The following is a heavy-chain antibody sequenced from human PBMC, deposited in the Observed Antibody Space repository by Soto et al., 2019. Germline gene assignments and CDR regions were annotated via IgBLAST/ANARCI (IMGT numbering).Heavy chain of an antibody. CDR1: GFTLSSYA. J-gene: IGHJ5*02. V-gene: IGHV3-23*01. CDR3: ARGQRALITYGPFDP. CDR2: FSGTGGYT. D-gene: IGHD4-17*01. Sequence: GSVRLSCAASGFTLSSYAMSWVRQAPGKGLEWVSTFSGTGGYTYYADSVKGRFTISRDDSKNTLFLHMNSLRAADTAVYYCARGQRALITYGPFDPWGQGTLVSVSS.